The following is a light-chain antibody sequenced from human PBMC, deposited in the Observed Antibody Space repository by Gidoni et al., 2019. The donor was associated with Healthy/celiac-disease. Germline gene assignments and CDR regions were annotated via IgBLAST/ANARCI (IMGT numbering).Light chain of an antibody. CDR3: QVWDSSSDHLWV. J-gene: IGLJ3*02. V-gene: IGLV3-21*04. CDR2: YDS. Sequence: SVSVAPGKPSRITCGGNNIGSKSVHWYQQKPGQAPVLVIYYDSHRPSGIPERFSGSTSGYTATLTISRVEAGDEADYYCQVWDSSSDHLWVFGGGTKLTVL. CDR1: NIGSKS.